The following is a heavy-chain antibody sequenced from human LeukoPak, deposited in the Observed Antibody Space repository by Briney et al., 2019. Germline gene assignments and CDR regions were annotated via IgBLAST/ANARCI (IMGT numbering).Heavy chain of an antibody. CDR3: ARGPPFDY. Sequence: SETLSLTCTVSGGSISSYYWSWIRQPPGEGLEWIGYIYYSGSTKYNPSLKSRVTISVDTSKNQFSLRLNSVTAADTAVYYCARGPPFDYWGQGTLVTVSS. CDR1: GGSISSYY. CDR2: IYYSGST. J-gene: IGHJ4*02. V-gene: IGHV4-59*01.